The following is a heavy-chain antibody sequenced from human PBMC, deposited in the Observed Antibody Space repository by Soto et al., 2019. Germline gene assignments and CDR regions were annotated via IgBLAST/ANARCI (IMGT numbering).Heavy chain of an antibody. D-gene: IGHD5-12*01. CDR2: ISSSSSYT. V-gene: IGHV3-11*06. CDR3: ASHGYSGDYYYYGMDV. Sequence: GGSLRLSCAASGFTFSDYDMSWIRQAPGKGLEWVSYISSSSSYTNYADSVKGRFTISRDNAKNSLYLQMNSLRAEDTAVYYCASHGYSGDYYYYGMDVWGQGTTVTVSS. CDR1: GFTFSDYD. J-gene: IGHJ6*02.